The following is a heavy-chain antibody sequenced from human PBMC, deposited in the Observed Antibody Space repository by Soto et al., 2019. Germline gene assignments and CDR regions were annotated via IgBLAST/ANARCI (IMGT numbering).Heavy chain of an antibody. J-gene: IGHJ4*02. V-gene: IGHV1-3*01. D-gene: IGHD3-22*01. CDR2: INAGNGNT. Sequence: GASVKVSCKASGGTFSSYAISWVRQAPGQRLEWMGWINAGNGNTKYSQKFQGRVTITRDTSASTAYMELSSLRSEDTAVYYCASRVYYYDSSGYYPYWGQGTLVTVSS. CDR1: GGTFSSYA. CDR3: ASRVYYYDSSGYYPY.